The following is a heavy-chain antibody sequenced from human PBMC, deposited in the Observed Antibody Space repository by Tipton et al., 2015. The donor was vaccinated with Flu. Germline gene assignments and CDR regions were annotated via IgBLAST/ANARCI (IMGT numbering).Heavy chain of an antibody. CDR2: ISSSSTSI. V-gene: IGHV3-48*01. CDR1: GFAFSTYS. CDR3: AKKYYGKLDY. D-gene: IGHD3-3*01. J-gene: IGHJ4*02. Sequence: SLRLSCAASGFAFSTYSMCWVRQAPGKGLDWVSYISSSSTSIFYADSVRGRFTVSRDNAKNSLYLQMNSLRAEDTAVYYCAKKYYGKLDYWGQGTLVTVSS.